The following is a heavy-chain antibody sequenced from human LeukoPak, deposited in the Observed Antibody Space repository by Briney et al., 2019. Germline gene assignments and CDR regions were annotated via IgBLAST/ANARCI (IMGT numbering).Heavy chain of an antibody. CDR2: IYPRDSRT. J-gene: IGHJ4*02. CDR3: ARHLSSITSSPNY. Sequence: GESLKISCEGYGYSFSSYWIAWVRQAPGKGLEWMGVIYPRDSRTTYSPSFQGQVTISADKSISTAYLQWSSLKASDAAIYYCARHLSSITSSPNYWGPGTLVTVSS. V-gene: IGHV5-51*01. CDR1: GYSFSSYW. D-gene: IGHD3-10*01.